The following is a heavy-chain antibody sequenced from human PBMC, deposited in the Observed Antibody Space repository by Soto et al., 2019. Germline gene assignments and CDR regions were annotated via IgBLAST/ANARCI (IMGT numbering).Heavy chain of an antibody. CDR1: GGTFSSYA. J-gene: IGHJ6*02. Sequence: QVQLVQSGAEVKKPGSSVKVSCKASGGTFSSYAISWVRQAPGQGLEWMGGIIPIFGTANYAQKFQGRVTITADEPTGTAYMELSSLRSEDTAVYYCASPPVAATYYYGMDVWGQGTMVTVSS. V-gene: IGHV1-69*12. CDR2: IIPIFGTA. D-gene: IGHD1-26*01. CDR3: ASPPVAATYYYGMDV.